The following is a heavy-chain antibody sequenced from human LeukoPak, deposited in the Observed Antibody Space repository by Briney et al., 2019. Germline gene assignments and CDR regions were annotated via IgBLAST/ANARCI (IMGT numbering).Heavy chain of an antibody. J-gene: IGHJ4*02. CDR1: GGSISSGGHY. CDR2: IYYSGST. D-gene: IGHD2-2*01. V-gene: IGHV4-31*03. CDR3: ARVVQVPAVYFDF. Sequence: SETLSLTCTVSGGSISSGGHYWSWIRQHPGKGLEWIGYIYYSGSTYYNPSFKSRVTISVDMSKNQFSLKLSSVTAADTAVYYCARVVQVPAVYFDFWGQGTLVTVSS.